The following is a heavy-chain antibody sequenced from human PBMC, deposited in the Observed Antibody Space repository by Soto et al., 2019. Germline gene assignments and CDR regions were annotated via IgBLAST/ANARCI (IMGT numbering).Heavy chain of an antibody. V-gene: IGHV3-30*18. D-gene: IGHD5-12*01. Sequence: QVQLVESGGGVVQPGRSLRLSCAASGFTFSSYGMHWVRQAPGKGLEWEAVISYDGSNKYYADSVKGRFTISRDNSQNTLSQQMNSLRAEDTAVYYCANIDGYNYTYYYGMDVWGQGTTVTVSS. CDR3: ANIDGYNYTYYYGMDV. CDR2: ISYDGSNK. J-gene: IGHJ6*02. CDR1: GFTFSSYG.